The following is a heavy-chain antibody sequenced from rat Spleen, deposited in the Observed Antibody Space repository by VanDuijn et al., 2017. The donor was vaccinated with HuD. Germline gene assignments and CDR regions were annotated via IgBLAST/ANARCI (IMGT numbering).Heavy chain of an antibody. CDR1: GFTFSNFD. CDR3: ARSVFDY. J-gene: IGHJ2*01. V-gene: IGHV5-7*01. Sequence: EVQLVESGGGLVQPGRSLKFSCAASGFTFSNFDMAWVRQTPTKGLEWVASINFDGSGTYYRGSVKGRFTISRDNAKRTLYLQMDSLKSEDTATYYCARSVFDYWGQGVMVTVSS. CDR2: INFDGSGT.